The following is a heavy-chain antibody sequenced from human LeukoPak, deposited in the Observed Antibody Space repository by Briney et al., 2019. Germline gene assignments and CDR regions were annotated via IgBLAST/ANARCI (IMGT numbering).Heavy chain of an antibody. CDR1: GFTFSNYA. CDR2: ISGSGGGSGGST. V-gene: IGHV3-23*01. D-gene: IGHD6-19*01. Sequence: PGGSLRLSCAASGFTFSNYAMSWVRQAPGKGLEWVSGISGSGGGSGGSTYYADSVKGRFTISRDNAKNTLYLQMNSLRAEDTAVHYCAKDHLPGIVVADRDYWGQGTLVTVSS. J-gene: IGHJ4*02. CDR3: AKDHLPGIVVADRDY.